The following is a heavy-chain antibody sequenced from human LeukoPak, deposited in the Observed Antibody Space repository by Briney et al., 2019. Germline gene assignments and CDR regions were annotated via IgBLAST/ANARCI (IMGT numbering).Heavy chain of an antibody. D-gene: IGHD6-19*01. Sequence: SETLSLTCAVYGGSFSGYFWSWIRQSPEKGLEWIGEITHSGSPDYNPSLNSRVTISVDTSRNQFSLKLSSATAADTAVYYCVREREQRDKRRYATGYDYWGQGTLVTVSS. CDR3: VREREQRDKRRYATGYDY. V-gene: IGHV4-34*01. CDR2: ITHSGSP. CDR1: GGSFSGYF. J-gene: IGHJ4*02.